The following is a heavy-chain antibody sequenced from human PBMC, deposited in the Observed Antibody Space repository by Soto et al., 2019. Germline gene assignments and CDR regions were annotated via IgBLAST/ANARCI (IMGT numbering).Heavy chain of an antibody. V-gene: IGHV3-30*18. J-gene: IGHJ5*02. Sequence: QVQLVESGGGVVQPGRSLRLSCAASGFTISTYGIHWVRQAPGKGLEWVAVISSDGSNKYYVDSVKGRFTISGDESKNTVYLHMNSLRPEDTAVYYCTKQGLPHHNGFDPLGQGTLVTVSS. CDR3: TKQGLPHHNGFDP. D-gene: IGHD2-15*01. CDR1: GFTISTYG. CDR2: ISSDGSNK.